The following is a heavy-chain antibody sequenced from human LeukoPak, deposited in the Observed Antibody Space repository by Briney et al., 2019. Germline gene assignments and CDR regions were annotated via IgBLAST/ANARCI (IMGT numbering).Heavy chain of an antibody. CDR1: GYTFTSYY. D-gene: IGHD3-22*01. Sequence: ASVKVSCKASGYTFTSYYMHWVRQAPGQGLEWMGIINPSGGSTSYAQKFQGRVTMTRDTPTSTVYMELSSLRSDDTAVYYCARGYYYDSSGYYSTPREYFDYWGQGTLVTVSS. CDR2: INPSGGST. J-gene: IGHJ4*02. V-gene: IGHV1-46*01. CDR3: ARGYYYDSSGYYSTPREYFDY.